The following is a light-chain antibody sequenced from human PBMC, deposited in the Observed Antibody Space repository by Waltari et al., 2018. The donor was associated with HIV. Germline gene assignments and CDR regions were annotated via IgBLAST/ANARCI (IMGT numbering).Light chain of an antibody. J-gene: IGKJ4*02. CDR3: QQYHAYPVT. CDR1: QNINRW. CDR2: QAS. Sequence: DIQMTPSPATLSASVGDRVTISCRASQNINRWFALHQQRPGKPPKFLIYQASNLESGVPTIFRGSGSGTLFTLTINSLQPDDFATYYCQQYHAYPVTFGGGTKVENK. V-gene: IGKV1-5*01.